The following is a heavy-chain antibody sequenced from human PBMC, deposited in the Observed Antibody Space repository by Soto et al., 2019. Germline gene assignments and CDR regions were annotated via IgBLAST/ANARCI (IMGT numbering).Heavy chain of an antibody. D-gene: IGHD2-2*01. J-gene: IGHJ4*02. CDR2: IRGEAYGGTT. Sequence: SLILSCSASGLSFGIYTISWFRQAPGKGLEWVGFIRGEAYGGTTEYAASVKGRFTISRDDSKGIAYLQMNSLKTEDTAVYYCCSPKPSYATSLYYFDNWGQGTLVTVSS. CDR3: CSPKPSYATSLYYFDN. CDR1: GLSFGIYT. V-gene: IGHV3-49*03.